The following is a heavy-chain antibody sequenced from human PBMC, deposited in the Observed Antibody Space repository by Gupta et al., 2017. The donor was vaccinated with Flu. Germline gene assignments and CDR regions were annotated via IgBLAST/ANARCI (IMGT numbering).Heavy chain of an antibody. J-gene: IGHJ4*02. D-gene: IGHD6-19*01. CDR1: GGSISSGSYY. Sequence: QVQLQESGPGLVKPSQTLPLTCTVSGGSISSGSYYWSWIRQPAGKGLEWIGRIYTSGSTNYNPSRKSRVTISVDTSKNQCALKLSSVTAAETAVYYCARAYSSGWKPDYYFDYWGQGTLVTVSS. V-gene: IGHV4-61*02. CDR2: IYTSGST. CDR3: ARAYSSGWKPDYYFDY.